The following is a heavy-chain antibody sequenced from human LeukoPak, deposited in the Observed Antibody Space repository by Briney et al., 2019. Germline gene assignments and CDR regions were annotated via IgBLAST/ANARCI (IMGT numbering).Heavy chain of an antibody. Sequence: SETLSLTCTVSGGSLSSHDWSWPRQAPGKGREWIAYMSDSVWTKDNPSLKSRLTHYPDTSKNKYSLWLTSVTAADTAVYYCATIKRGDIFGYFDFWGQGILVTVSS. V-gene: IGHV4-59*11. CDR1: GGSLSSHD. CDR3: ATIKRGDIFGYFDF. J-gene: IGHJ4*02. CDR2: MSDSVWT. D-gene: IGHD5-18*01.